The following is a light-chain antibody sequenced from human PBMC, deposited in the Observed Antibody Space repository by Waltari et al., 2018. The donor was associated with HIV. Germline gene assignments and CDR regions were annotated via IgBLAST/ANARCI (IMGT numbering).Light chain of an antibody. CDR3: AAWRDSLSAVV. CDR1: SSNIGTNY. Sequence: QSVLTQPPSASGTPGQRVTISCSGSSSNIGTNYVYWYQQLPGTAPKLLIYRNNHRPSGVPDRFSGSKSGTSASLAISGLRSEDEADYYCAAWRDSLSAVVFGGGTKLTVL. J-gene: IGLJ2*01. V-gene: IGLV1-47*01. CDR2: RNN.